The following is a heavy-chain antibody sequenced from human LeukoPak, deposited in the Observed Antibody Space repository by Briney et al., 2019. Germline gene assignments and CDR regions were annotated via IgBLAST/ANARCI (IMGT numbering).Heavy chain of an antibody. J-gene: IGHJ4*02. D-gene: IGHD3-16*01. CDR1: GFPFSGYG. Sequence: QAGGSLRLSCAASGFPFSGYGMHWVRQASGKGLEWVGRIRSKANSYATAYAASVKGRFTISRDDSKNTAYLQMNSLKTEDTAVYYCTRHDGMGDWGQGTLVTVSS. CDR2: IRSKANSYAT. CDR3: TRHDGMGD. V-gene: IGHV3-73*01.